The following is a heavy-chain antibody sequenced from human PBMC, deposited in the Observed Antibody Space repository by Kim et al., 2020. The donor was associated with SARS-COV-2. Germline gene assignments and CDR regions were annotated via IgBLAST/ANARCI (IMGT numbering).Heavy chain of an antibody. Sequence: SVKVSCKAPGDIFSSYAISWVRQAPGQGLEWMGGIIPIFGTANSAQKFQGRVTITADESTSTAYMELSSLRSEDTAVYYCSTTPPFTGRYSFDYWGQGT. D-gene: IGHD3-16*01. CDR2: IIPIFGTA. CDR3: STTPPFTGRYSFDY. V-gene: IGHV1-69*13. CDR1: GDIFSSYA. J-gene: IGHJ4*02.